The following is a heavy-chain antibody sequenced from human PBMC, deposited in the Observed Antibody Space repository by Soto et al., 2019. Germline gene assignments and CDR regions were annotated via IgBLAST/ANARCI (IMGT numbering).Heavy chain of an antibody. CDR2: INAGNGNT. CDR3: ARDPGWTTVTTFWIY. V-gene: IGHV1-3*01. Sequence: QVQLVQSGAEVKKPGASVKVSCKASGYTFTSYAMHWVRQAPGQRLEWMGWINAGNGNTKYSQKFQGRVTITRDTSASTAYMELSSLRSEDTAVYYCARDPGWTTVTTFWIYWGQGTLVTVSS. CDR1: GYTFTSYA. D-gene: IGHD4-17*01. J-gene: IGHJ4*02.